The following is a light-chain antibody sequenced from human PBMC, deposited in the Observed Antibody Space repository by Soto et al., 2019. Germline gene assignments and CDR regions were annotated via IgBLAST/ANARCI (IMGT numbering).Light chain of an antibody. Sequence: QSVLTQPPSASGTPGQRVTISCAGSSSNIETNLVHWYQHLPGASPRLLIFNNDQRPSGVPDRFSAYKSGTSASLAISGLRSGDEAVYYCTSTDDTLTGTGFACGTKVTVL. J-gene: IGLJ6*01. V-gene: IGLV1-47*02. CDR1: SSNIETNL. CDR3: TSTDDTLTGTG. CDR2: NND.